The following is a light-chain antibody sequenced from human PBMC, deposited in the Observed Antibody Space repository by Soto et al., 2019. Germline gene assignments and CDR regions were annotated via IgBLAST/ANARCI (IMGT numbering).Light chain of an antibody. CDR3: QQYASLPRT. Sequence: EIVLTQSPGTLSLSPGERATLSCRASQSVGKNFLAWYQQKPGQAPRFLIYGASSRATGIPERFSGSGSGTDFTLTISRLEPEDFAVYYCQQYASLPRTFGQGTKVEIK. CDR2: GAS. CDR1: QSVGKNF. J-gene: IGKJ1*01. V-gene: IGKV3-20*01.